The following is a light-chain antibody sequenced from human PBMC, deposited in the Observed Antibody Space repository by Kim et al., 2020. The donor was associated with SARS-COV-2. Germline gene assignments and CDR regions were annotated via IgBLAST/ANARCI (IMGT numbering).Light chain of an antibody. CDR1: SSSIGAGYD. Sequence: RVSITCTGSSSSIGAGYDVHCDQQLPGTAPKLLIYDTNNRPSGVPDRFSASKSDTSASLAITGLQAEDEADYYCQSYDSSLSASVFGTGTKVTVL. CDR2: DTN. CDR3: QSYDSSLSASV. J-gene: IGLJ1*01. V-gene: IGLV1-40*01.